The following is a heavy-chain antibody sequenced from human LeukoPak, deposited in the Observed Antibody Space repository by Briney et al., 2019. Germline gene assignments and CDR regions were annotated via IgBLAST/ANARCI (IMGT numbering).Heavy chain of an antibody. D-gene: IGHD6-13*01. J-gene: IGHJ4*02. Sequence: SETLSLTCAVSGGSISSGGYSWSWIRQPPGKGLEWIGYIYYSGSTYYNPSLKSRVTISVDTSKNQFSLKLSSVTAADTAVYYCARRKAAPDYWGQGTLVTVSS. CDR1: GGSISSGGYS. CDR3: ARRKAAPDY. CDR2: IYYSGST. V-gene: IGHV4-31*11.